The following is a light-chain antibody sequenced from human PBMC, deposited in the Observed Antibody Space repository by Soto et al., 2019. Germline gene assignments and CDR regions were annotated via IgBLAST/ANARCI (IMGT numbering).Light chain of an antibody. CDR3: QRYDTSPT. CDR1: QSVSSNY. CDR2: GAS. Sequence: EIVLTQSPGTLSLSAGERATLSCRASQSVSSNYLVWYQQKPGQAPTVLIYGASNRATGIPDRFSGSGSGTDFTLTISRRDPEDFAVYYCQRYDTSPTFGQGTKVEMK. J-gene: IGKJ1*01. V-gene: IGKV3-20*01.